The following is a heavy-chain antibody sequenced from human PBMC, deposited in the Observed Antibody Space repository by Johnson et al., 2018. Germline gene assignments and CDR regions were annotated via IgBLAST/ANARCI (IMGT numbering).Heavy chain of an antibody. D-gene: IGHD3-22*01. CDR2: VSSDGRNT. J-gene: IGHJ1*01. CDR3: ARDKAPYYFDWYFQF. Sequence: QVQLVQSGGGAVQPGRSLRLSCVASGFTFGDFVMYWVRQAPGKGLEWVTAVSSDGRNTYDADSVRGRFTISRDNAKNTLHLQMNSLRPEDTAVYYCARDKAPYYFDWYFQFWGQGTLVTVSS. V-gene: IGHV3-30*03. CDR1: GFTFGDFV.